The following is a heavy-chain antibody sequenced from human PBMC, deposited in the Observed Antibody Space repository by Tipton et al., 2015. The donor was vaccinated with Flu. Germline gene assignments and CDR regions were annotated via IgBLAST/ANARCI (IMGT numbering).Heavy chain of an antibody. CDR3: ARVGAVTMVRGLAFEAFDL. CDR2: IYHSGST. J-gene: IGHJ3*01. D-gene: IGHD3-10*01. CDR1: GASISSESYY. V-gene: IGHV4-39*07. Sequence: TLSLTCTVSGASISSESYYWGWIRQPPGKGREWIGNIYHSGSTNYNPSLKSRVTISLDKSKNQFSLNLGSVTAADTGVYDCARVGAVTMVRGLAFEAFDLGGRAPRVAVPS.